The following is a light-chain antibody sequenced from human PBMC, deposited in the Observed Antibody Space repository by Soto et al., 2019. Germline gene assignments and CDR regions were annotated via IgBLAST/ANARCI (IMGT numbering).Light chain of an antibody. CDR3: QQYASSPRT. CDR2: GAS. J-gene: IGKJ1*01. V-gene: IGKV3-20*01. Sequence: EIVLTQSPGTLSLSPGERATLSCRASETIKSNYLAWYRLKPGQAPRLRLHGASTRATGIPDRFSGSGSGTEFTLTISSLDPNDFAVYYCQQYASSPRTFGQGTKVEIK. CDR1: ETIKSNY.